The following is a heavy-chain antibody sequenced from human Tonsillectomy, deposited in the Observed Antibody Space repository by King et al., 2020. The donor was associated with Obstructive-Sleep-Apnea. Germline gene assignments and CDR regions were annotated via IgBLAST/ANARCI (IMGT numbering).Heavy chain of an antibody. CDR3: TRVVVVPATSEAFDI. J-gene: IGHJ3*02. D-gene: IGHD2-2*01. Sequence: VQLVESGGGLVQPGRSLRLSCTVSGFTFGDYAMSWFRQAPGKGLEWGGFIRSQANDGTTEYAASVQGRFTISRDDSKSIVYLQMNSLKTEDTAVYYCTRVVVVPATSEAFDIWGQGTMVTVSS. CDR2: IRSQANDGTT. V-gene: IGHV3-49*03. CDR1: GFTFGDYA.